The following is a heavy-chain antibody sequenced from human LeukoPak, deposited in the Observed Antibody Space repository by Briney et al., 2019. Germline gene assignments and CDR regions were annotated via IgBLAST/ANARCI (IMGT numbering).Heavy chain of an antibody. D-gene: IGHD6-13*01. CDR2: ISAYNGNT. CDR3: ARGVGGIVAAAFDY. V-gene: IGHV1-18*01. CDR1: GYTFTSYG. J-gene: IGHJ4*02. Sequence: ASVKVSCKASGYTFTSYGISWVRQAPGQGLEWLGWISAYNGNTNYAQKLQGRVTMTTDTSTSTAYMELRSLRSEDTAVYYCARGVGGIVAAAFDYWGQGTLVTVSS.